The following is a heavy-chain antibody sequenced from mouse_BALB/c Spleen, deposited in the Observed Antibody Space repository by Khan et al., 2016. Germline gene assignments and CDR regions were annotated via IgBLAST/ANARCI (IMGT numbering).Heavy chain of an antibody. CDR2: IDPANGNT. V-gene: IGHV14-3*02. CDR3: SRRVYDYEFAY. J-gene: IGHJ3*01. D-gene: IGHD2-4*01. CDR1: GFNIKDTY. Sequence: VQLKQSGAELVKPGASVKLSCTVSGFNIKDTYMHWVNQRPEQGLEWIGRIDPANGNTKYDPKFQDKATITADTSSNTAYLQLSSLTSEDTAVYYCSRRVYDYEFAYWGQGTLVTVSA.